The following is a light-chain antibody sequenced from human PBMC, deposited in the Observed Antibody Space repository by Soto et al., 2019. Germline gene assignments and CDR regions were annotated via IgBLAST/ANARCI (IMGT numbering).Light chain of an antibody. CDR1: SSDVGAYDS. J-gene: IGLJ1*01. CDR2: KGT. Sequence: QSVLAQPASVSGSPGQSITISCIGTSSDVGAYDSVSWYQQHPHKAPQVIIYKGTQRPSGVSNRFSGSTSGNAASLTISGLQADDEADYFCCSSAPESTYVFGTGTKVT. CDR3: CSSAPESTYV. V-gene: IGLV2-23*01.